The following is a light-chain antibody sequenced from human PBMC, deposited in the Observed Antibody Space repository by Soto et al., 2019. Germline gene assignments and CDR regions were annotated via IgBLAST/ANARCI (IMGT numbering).Light chain of an antibody. CDR3: QQANSLPVT. CDR2: AAS. V-gene: IGKV1-12*01. CDR1: QGISNW. Sequence: DIQMTHSPSSVSASVGDRVTITCRASQGISNWLAWYQQKPGKAPSLLIHAASSLQSGVPSRFSGSGYGTDFTLTISSLQPEDFATYFCQQANSLPVTFGQGTKVDIK. J-gene: IGKJ1*01.